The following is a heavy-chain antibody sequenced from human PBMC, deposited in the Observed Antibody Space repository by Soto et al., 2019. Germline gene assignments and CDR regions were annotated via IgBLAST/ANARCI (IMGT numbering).Heavy chain of an antibody. D-gene: IGHD3-22*01. CDR2: VYHTGTT. CDR3: ARALVTDYNSRDYHYYFAMDV. Sequence: PXETLSLTGVVSGGPVSGDDLYWSWIRHLPGKGLEWIANVYHTGTTYYNPSLKSRVSMSVDTSQNQFSLILASVTAADTAVYYCARALVTDYNSRDYHYYFAMDVWGQGTSVTVSS. CDR1: GGPVSGDDLY. V-gene: IGHV4-31*02. J-gene: IGHJ6*02.